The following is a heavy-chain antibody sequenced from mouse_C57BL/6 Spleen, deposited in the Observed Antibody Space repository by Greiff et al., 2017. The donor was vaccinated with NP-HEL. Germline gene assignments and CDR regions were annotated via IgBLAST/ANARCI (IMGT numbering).Heavy chain of an antibody. Sequence: QVQLQQSGPELVKPGASVKISCKASGYSFTSYYIHWVKQRPGQGLEWIGWIYPGSGNTKYNEKFKGKATLTADTSSSTAYMQLSSLTSEDSAVYYCARPTVGAMDYWGQGTSVTVSS. D-gene: IGHD1-1*01. CDR2: IYPGSGNT. CDR1: GYSFTSYY. CDR3: ARPTVGAMDY. J-gene: IGHJ4*01. V-gene: IGHV1-66*01.